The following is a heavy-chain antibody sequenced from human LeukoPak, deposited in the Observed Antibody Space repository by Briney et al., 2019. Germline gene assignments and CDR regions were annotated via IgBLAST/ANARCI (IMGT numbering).Heavy chain of an antibody. CDR2: INHSGST. CDR1: GGSFSGYY. Sequence: SETLSLTCAVYGGSFSGYYWSWIRQPPGKGLEWIGEINHSGSTNYNPSLKSRVTISVDTSKNQFSLKLSSVTAADTAVYYCARGLRTGYYGSGSPYFDYWGQGTLVTVSP. V-gene: IGHV4-34*01. CDR3: ARGLRTGYYGSGSPYFDY. D-gene: IGHD3-10*01. J-gene: IGHJ4*02.